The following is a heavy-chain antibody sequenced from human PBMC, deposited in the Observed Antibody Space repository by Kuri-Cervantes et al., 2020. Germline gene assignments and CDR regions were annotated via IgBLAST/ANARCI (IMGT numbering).Heavy chain of an antibody. CDR1: GGSISSGYY. D-gene: IGHD5-12*01. V-gene: IGHV4-38-2*01. J-gene: IGHJ4*02. CDR3: ARGGRYSGYDYYFDY. CDR2: IYHSGST. Sequence: ESLKISCAVSGGSISSGYYWGWIRQPPGKGLEWIGSIYHSGSTYYNPSLKSRVTISVDTSKNQFSLKLSSVTAADTAVYYCARGGRYSGYDYYFDYWGQGTLVTVSS.